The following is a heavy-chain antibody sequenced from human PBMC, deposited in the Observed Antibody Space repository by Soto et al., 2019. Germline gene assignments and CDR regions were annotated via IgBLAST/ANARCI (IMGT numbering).Heavy chain of an antibody. J-gene: IGHJ6*02. CDR1: GATISSGGFY. CDR3: AREDSFYGEPGYGMNV. D-gene: IGHD4-17*01. CDR2: IYYTGST. Sequence: QVQLQESGPGLVEASQTLSLTCTVAGATISSGGFYWSWIRQRPGKGLEWIGHIYYTGSTYYNPSLNSRVTTSVDMARNKFSLMLRSVTAAETAKYLCAREDSFYGEPGYGMNVWGQGTTVTVSS. V-gene: IGHV4-31*03.